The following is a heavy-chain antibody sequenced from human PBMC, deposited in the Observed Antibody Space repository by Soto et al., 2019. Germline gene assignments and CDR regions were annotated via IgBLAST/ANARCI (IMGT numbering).Heavy chain of an antibody. V-gene: IGHV4-30-4*01. D-gene: IGHD6-13*01. Sequence: QVQLQESGPGLVKPSQTLSLTCTVSGGSISSGDYSWSWIRQPPGQGLEGIGYIYYSGSTYYNPSLKSRVTISVDTSKNQFSLKLSSVTAADTAVYYCARMYSSSWYVEYYFDYWGQGTLVTVSS. CDR2: IYYSGST. CDR3: ARMYSSSWYVEYYFDY. J-gene: IGHJ4*02. CDR1: GGSISSGDYS.